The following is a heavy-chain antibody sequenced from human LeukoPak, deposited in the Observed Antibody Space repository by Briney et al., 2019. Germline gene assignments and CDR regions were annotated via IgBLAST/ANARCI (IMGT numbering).Heavy chain of an antibody. CDR2: VGHSGSA. J-gene: IGHJ3*02. CDR3: ATRGDYSDTSGNSYDALDI. CDR1: GGSFSVF. Sequence: SGTLSLTCAVSGGSFSVFWRWIRQPPGKGLEWIGDVGHSGSADYNPSLKSRVTVSADPSKTQFSLKLTSVTAADTAVYYCATRGDYSDTSGNSYDALDIWGQGTMVTVSS. D-gene: IGHD3-22*01. V-gene: IGHV4-34*01.